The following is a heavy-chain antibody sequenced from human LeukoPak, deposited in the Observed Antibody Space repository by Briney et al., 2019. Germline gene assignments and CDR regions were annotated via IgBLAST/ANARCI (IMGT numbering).Heavy chain of an antibody. J-gene: IGHJ4*02. CDR1: GFTFSDYS. CDR2: IGSSRSDI. Sequence: PGGSLRLSCAASGFTFSDYSMNWVRQAPGKGLEWISYIGSSRSDIYYADSVKGRFTVSRDNVRNSLHLQMNSLRVEDTAVYFCARDGGRWLQSYYFDYWGRGNLVIVSS. CDR3: ARDGGRWLQSYYFDY. V-gene: IGHV3-48*01. D-gene: IGHD5-24*01.